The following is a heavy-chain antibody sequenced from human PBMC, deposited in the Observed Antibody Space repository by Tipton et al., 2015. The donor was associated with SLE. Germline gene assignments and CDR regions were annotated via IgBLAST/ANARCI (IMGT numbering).Heavy chain of an antibody. CDR2: INHSGST. V-gene: IGHV4-34*01. J-gene: IGHJ4*02. CDR1: GGSFSDYY. CDR3: ARGFLGMKAAQYYFDS. Sequence: LRLSCAVYGGSFSDYYWSWIRQPPGKGLEWIGEINHSGSTNYNPSLKSRVTISVDTSKNQVSLDLSSVTAADTAVYYCARGFLGMKAAQYYFDSWGQGTLVTVSS. D-gene: IGHD6-6*01.